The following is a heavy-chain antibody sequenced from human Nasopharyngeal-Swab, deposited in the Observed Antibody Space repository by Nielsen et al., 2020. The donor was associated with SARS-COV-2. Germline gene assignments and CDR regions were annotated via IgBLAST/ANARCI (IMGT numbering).Heavy chain of an antibody. D-gene: IGHD6-13*01. J-gene: IGHJ4*02. CDR2: MGWNTNKI. CDR1: GFTFDDYA. Sequence: SLKISWAASGFTFDDYAMHWVRQAPGKGLEWVSGMGWNTNKIGYADSVKGRFTISRDNAKNSLYLQMNSLRPEDTALYYCVKNRWAIAGAGSVFDSWGQGTLVTVSS. V-gene: IGHV3-9*01. CDR3: VKNRWAIAGAGSVFDS.